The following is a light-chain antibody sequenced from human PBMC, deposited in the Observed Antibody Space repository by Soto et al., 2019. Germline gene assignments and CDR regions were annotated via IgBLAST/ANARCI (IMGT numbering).Light chain of an antibody. CDR2: YDS. J-gene: IGLJ1*01. CDR3: QVWDSSSDHRYV. CDR1: NIGSKS. V-gene: IGLV3-21*04. Sequence: SYELTQPPSVSVAPGKTARITCGGKNIGSKSVHWYQQKPGQAPVLVIYYDSDRPSGIPERFSGSNSGNTATLTISRVEAGDEADYYCQVWDSSSDHRYVFGNGTKVTVL.